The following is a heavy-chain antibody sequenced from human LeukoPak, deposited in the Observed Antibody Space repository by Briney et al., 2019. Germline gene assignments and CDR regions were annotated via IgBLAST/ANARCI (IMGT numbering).Heavy chain of an antibody. CDR3: ATPAPTQKHYYYYYGMDV. V-gene: IGHV1-69*01. J-gene: IGHJ6*02. Sequence: SVKVSCKASGGTFSSYAISWVRQAPGQGLEWMGGIIPIFGTANYAQKFQGRVTITADESTSTAYMELSSLRSEDTAVYYCATPAPTQKHYYYYYGMDVWGQGTTVIVSS. CDR1: GGTFSSYA. CDR2: IIPIFGTA.